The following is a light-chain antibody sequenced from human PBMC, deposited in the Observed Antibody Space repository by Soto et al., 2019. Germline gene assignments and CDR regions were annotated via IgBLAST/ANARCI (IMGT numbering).Light chain of an antibody. V-gene: IGLV2-14*01. CDR1: SSDLGGYNY. Sequence: QSALTQPASVSGSPGQSITISCTGTSSDLGGYNYVSWYQQHPGKAPKLMIYEVTNRPSGVSNRFSGSKSGSTASLTISGLQADDEADYYCSSYTSSSTYVFGTGTKLTVL. CDR2: EVT. J-gene: IGLJ1*01. CDR3: SSYTSSSTYV.